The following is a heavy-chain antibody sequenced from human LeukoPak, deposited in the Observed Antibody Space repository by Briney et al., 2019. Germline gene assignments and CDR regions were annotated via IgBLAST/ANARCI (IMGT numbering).Heavy chain of an antibody. CDR3: ARDLWAVPAAILYNWFDP. V-gene: IGHV3-74*01. CDR1: GFTFSSYW. J-gene: IGHJ5*02. Sequence: PGGSLRLSCAASGFTFSSYWMHWVRQAPGKGLVWVSRINSDGSSTSYADSGKGRFTIARDNAKTTLYLQMNSLRAEDTAVYYCARDLWAVPAAILYNWFDPWGQGTLVTVSS. CDR2: INSDGSST. D-gene: IGHD2-2*02.